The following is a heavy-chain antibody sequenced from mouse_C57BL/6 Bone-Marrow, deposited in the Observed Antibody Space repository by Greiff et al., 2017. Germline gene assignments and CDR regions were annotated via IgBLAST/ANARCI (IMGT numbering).Heavy chain of an antibody. CDR1: GYAFSSYW. Sequence: VKLMESGAELVKPGASVKISCKASGYAFSSYWMNWVKQRPGKGLEWIGQIYPGDGDTNYNGKFKGKATLTADKSSSTAYMQLSSLTSEDSAVYFWARPIPTGAWFAYWGQGTLVTVSA. CDR3: ARPIPTGAWFAY. J-gene: IGHJ3*01. CDR2: IYPGDGDT. D-gene: IGHD2-10*01. V-gene: IGHV1-80*01.